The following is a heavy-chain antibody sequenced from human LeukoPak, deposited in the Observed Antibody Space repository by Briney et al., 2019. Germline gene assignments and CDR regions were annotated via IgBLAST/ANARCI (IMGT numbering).Heavy chain of an antibody. CDR2: IYHSGST. J-gene: IGHJ5*02. V-gene: IGHV4-38-2*02. CDR1: GYSISSGYY. CDR3: AREGGDSSSWYRHWFDP. D-gene: IGHD6-13*01. Sequence: SETLSLTCTVSGYSISSGYYWGWIRQPPGKGLEWIGSIYHSGSTYYNPSLKSRLTISVDTSKNQFSLRLNSVTPEDTAVYYCAREGGDSSSWYRHWFDPWGQGTLVTVSS.